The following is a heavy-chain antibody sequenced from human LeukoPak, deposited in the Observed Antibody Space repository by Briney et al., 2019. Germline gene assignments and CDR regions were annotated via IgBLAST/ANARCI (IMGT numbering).Heavy chain of an antibody. CDR1: GFTFSSYGVQFSSYG. CDR2: IRSDGRNK. J-gene: IGHJ6*03. D-gene: IGHD3-16*01. V-gene: IGHV3-30*02. CDR3: AKLKINYYYYMDV. Sequence: GGSLRLSCAASGFTFSSYGVQFSSYGLHWVRQAPGKGLEWVAFIRSDGRNKYYADSVKGRFTISRDNTKNTLYLQMSSLRAEDTAIYYCAKLKINYYYYMDVWGKGTTVIVSS.